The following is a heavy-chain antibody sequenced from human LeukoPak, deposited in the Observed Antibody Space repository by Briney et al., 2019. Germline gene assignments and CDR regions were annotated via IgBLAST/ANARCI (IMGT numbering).Heavy chain of an antibody. CDR1: GFTFANYA. J-gene: IGHJ4*02. CDR3: STDPRLLRH. CDR2: ISGSGGST. V-gene: IGHV3-23*01. D-gene: IGHD3-10*01. Sequence: GGSLRLSCAASGFTFANYAMSWVRQGPGKGLEWVSTISGSGGSTYYADSVKGRFTISRDNSKDTLFLQMNSLRAEDTAVYYCSTDPRLLRHWGQGTLVTVSS.